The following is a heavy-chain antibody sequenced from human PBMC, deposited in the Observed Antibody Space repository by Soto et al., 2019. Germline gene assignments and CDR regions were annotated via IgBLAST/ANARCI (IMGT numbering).Heavy chain of an antibody. D-gene: IGHD2-2*02. CDR3: ARQVPAAIRLGWFDP. J-gene: IGHJ5*02. CDR1: GGSISRSTYY. Sequence: PSETLSLTCTVSGGSISRSTYYWGWIRQPPGKGLEWIGSIYYSGSTYCRPSLKSRVTISVDTSKNQFSLKLSSVTAADTAVYYCARQVPAAIRLGWFDPWGQGTLVTVS. CDR2: IYYSGST. V-gene: IGHV4-39*01.